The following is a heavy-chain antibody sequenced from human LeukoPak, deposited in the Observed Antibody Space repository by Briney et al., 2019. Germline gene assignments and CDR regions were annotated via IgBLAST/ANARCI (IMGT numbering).Heavy chain of an antibody. CDR3: ARGYSMFSRYFFDY. Sequence: ASVQVSCKASGYSFTGYYIHWVRQAPGQGLEWMGWINPNSGSTNSAQKFQGRVTMTRDTSNSPAYMELGRLRSDDTAVYYCARGYSMFSRYFFDYWSQGTLVTVSS. V-gene: IGHV1-2*02. CDR2: INPNSGST. J-gene: IGHJ4*02. D-gene: IGHD4-11*01. CDR1: GYSFTGYY.